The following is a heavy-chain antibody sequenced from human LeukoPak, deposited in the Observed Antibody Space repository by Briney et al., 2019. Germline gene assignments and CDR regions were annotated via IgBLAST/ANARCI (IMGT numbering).Heavy chain of an antibody. CDR2: SSGSGGST. V-gene: IGHV3-23*01. Sequence: PGGSLRLSCAASGFTFSSYAMSWVRQAPGKGLEWVSASSGSGGSTYYADSVKGRFTISRDNSKNTLYLQMNSLRAEDTAVYYCAKACADWGQDYYYGMDVWGQGTTVTVSS. CDR1: GFTFSSYA. J-gene: IGHJ6*02. D-gene: IGHD2-21*02. CDR3: AKACADWGQDYYYGMDV.